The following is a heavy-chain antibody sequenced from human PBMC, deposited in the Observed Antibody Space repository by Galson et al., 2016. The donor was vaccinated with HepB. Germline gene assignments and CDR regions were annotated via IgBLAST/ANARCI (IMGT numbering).Heavy chain of an antibody. CDR2: IHTDNGAT. D-gene: IGHD3-10*01. J-gene: IGHJ4*02. CDR1: GYTFTSHP. Sequence: SVKVSCKASGYTFTSHPIHWVRRAPGQSLEWMAWIHTDNGATKCSQKFQDRVTITRDTSATTVYMELSSLRSEDTAVYYCASRIGGLYYGYWGQGTLVTVSS. V-gene: IGHV1-3*04. CDR3: ASRIGGLYYGY.